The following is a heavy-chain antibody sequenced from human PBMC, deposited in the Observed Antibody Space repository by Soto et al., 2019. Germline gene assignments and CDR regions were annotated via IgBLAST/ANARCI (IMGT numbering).Heavy chain of an antibody. V-gene: IGHV4-59*01. CDR3: ASGTLSTIAAPGS. CDR2: IYYTGGN. D-gene: IGHD6-13*01. CDR1: GVTIRGYY. J-gene: IGHJ5*02. Sequence: QVQLQESGPGLVKPSETLSLTCNVSGVTIRGYYWNWIRQPPGKTLEWIGSIYYTGGNNYNPSLKSRVTISVDTSKNHFYLKFNSLTAADTAVYYCASGTLSTIAAPGSWGQGTLVTVSS.